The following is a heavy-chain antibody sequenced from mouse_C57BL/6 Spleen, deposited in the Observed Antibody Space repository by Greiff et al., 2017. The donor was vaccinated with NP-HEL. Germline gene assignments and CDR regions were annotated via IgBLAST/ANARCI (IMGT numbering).Heavy chain of an antibody. Sequence: VQLQQSGPELVKPGASVKISCKASGYTFTDYYMNWVKQSHGKSLEWIGDINPNNGGTSYNQKFKGKATLTVDKSSSTADMELRSLTSEDSAVYYCAMRDYGGFAYWGQGTLVTVSA. CDR1: GYTFTDYY. V-gene: IGHV1-26*01. J-gene: IGHJ3*01. CDR3: AMRDYGGFAY. D-gene: IGHD2-4*01. CDR2: INPNNGGT.